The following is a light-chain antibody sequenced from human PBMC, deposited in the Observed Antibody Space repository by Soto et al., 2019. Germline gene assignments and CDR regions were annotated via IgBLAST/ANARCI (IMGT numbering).Light chain of an antibody. J-gene: IGLJ1*01. CDR1: SSDVGRYNY. Sequence: QSVLTQPASVSGSPGQSITISCTGASSDVGRYNYVSWYQLHPGKAPKLIIYEVSNRPSGVSNRFSGSKSGNTASLTISGLRAEDEADYYCCSYAGSYTYVFATGTKVTVL. V-gene: IGLV2-14*01. CDR3: CSYAGSYTYV. CDR2: EVS.